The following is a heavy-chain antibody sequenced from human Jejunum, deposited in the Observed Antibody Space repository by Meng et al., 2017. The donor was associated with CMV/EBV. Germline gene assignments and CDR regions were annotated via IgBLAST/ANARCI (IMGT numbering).Heavy chain of an antibody. J-gene: IGHJ4*02. Sequence: QVQLVEAGGGVVQAWGSLRLSCAASGFTFSSDGMHWVRQAPGRGPEWVAFIEYDGSDKYYADSMKGRFTISRDNSKNTMYLQMTSLKAEDTALYYCAKDVDHWGQGTLVTVSS. CDR1: GFTFSSDG. V-gene: IGHV3-30*02. CDR3: AKDVDH. CDR2: IEYDGSDK.